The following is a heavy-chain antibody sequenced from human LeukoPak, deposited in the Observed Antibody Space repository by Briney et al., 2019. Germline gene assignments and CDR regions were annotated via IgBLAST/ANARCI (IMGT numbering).Heavy chain of an antibody. CDR3: ARLSWVRGVIRDGVYY. J-gene: IGHJ4*02. D-gene: IGHD3-10*01. V-gene: IGHV5-51*01. CDR2: IYPGDSDT. CDR1: GYSFTSYW. Sequence: GESLKISCKGSGYSFTSYWIGWVRQMPGKGLEWMGIIYPGDSDTRYSPSFQGQVTISADKSISTAYLQWSSLKASDTAMYYCARLSWVRGVIRDGVYYWGQGTLVTVSS.